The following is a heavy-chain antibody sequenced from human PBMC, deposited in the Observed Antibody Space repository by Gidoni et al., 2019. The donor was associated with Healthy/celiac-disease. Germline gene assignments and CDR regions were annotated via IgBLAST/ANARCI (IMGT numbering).Heavy chain of an antibody. V-gene: IGHV4-61*02. J-gene: IGHJ4*02. CDR2: IYTSGST. CDR3: ARVNGGSYLFDY. D-gene: IGHD1-26*01. CDR1: GGSISSGSYY. Sequence: QVQLQESVPGLVKPSQTLSLTCTVSGGSISSGSYYWSWIRQPAGKGLEWIGRIYTSGSTNYNPSLKSRVTISVDTSKNQFSLKLSSVTAADTAVYYCARVNGGSYLFDYWGQGTLVTVSS.